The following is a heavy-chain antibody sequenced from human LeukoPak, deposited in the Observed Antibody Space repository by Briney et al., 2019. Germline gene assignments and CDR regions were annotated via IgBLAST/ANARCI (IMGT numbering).Heavy chain of an antibody. CDR1: GGSISSSNYY. J-gene: IGHJ5*02. CDR2: IYYSEST. D-gene: IGHD3-10*01. Sequence: SETLSLTCTVSGGSISSSNYYWGWIRQPPGKGLEWIGSIYYSESTYYNPSLKSRVTISVDTSKNQFSLKVTSVTAADTAVYYCARQGYWSGSGSYRHRFDPWGQGTLVTVSS. CDR3: ARQGYWSGSGSYRHRFDP. V-gene: IGHV4-39*01.